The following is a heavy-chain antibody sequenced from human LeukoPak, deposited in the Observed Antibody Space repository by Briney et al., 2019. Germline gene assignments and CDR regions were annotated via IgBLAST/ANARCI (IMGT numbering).Heavy chain of an antibody. CDR3: ARAWATDYFDY. V-gene: IGHV4-59*01. CDR2: MYYSGST. CDR1: GGSISSYY. Sequence: SETLSLTCTASGGSISSYYWSWIRQPPGKGLGWIGYMYYSGSTNHNPSLKSRVTISVDTSKNQFSLKLSSVTAADTAVYYCARAWATDYFDYWGQGTLVTVSS. J-gene: IGHJ4*02.